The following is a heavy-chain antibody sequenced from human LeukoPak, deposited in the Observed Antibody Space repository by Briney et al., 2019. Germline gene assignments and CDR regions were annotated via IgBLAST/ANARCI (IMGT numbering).Heavy chain of an antibody. CDR2: LSDDGGHT. Sequence: PGGSLTLSCAATGFTFSTYAMSWDRQAPGKGLEWVSALSDDGGHTYYADSVKGRFTISRDNSKNTLYLQMNSPRAEDTAVYHCAKGGWLEYWGQGTLVTVSS. J-gene: IGHJ4*02. V-gene: IGHV3-23*01. CDR1: GFTFSTYA. D-gene: IGHD6-19*01. CDR3: AKGGWLEY.